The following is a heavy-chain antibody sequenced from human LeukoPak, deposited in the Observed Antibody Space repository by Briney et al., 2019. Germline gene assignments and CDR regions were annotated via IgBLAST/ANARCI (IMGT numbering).Heavy chain of an antibody. V-gene: IGHV4-34*01. CDR3: ARARVVPAAIPLFDY. CDR1: GGSFSGYY. Sequence: PSETLSLTCAVYGGSFSGYYWSWIRQPPGKGLEWIGEINHSGSTNYNPSLKSRVTISVDTSKNQFSLKLSSVTAADTAVYYCARARVVPAAIPLFDYWGQGTLVTVSS. CDR2: INHSGST. D-gene: IGHD2-2*02. J-gene: IGHJ4*02.